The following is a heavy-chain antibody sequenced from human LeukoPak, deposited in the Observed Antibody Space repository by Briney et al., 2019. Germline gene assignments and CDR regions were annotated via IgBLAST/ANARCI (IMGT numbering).Heavy chain of an antibody. V-gene: IGHV4-39*01. CDR3: ARGGIAVVEGPDY. D-gene: IGHD6-19*01. J-gene: IGHJ4*02. CDR2: IYYSGST. Sequence: SETLSLTCTVSGGSISGSTYHWGWIRQAPGKGLEWIASIYYSGSTYYNPSLKSRVTISVDTSKNQFSMKLSSVTAADTAVFYCARGGIAVVEGPDYWGQGTLVTVSS. CDR1: GGSISGSTYH.